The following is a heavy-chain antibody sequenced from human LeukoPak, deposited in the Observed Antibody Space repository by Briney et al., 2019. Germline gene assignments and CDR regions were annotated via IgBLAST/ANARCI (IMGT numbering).Heavy chain of an antibody. CDR1: GYTFTSYY. CDR3: ARGPYYYDSSGALNY. CDR2: INPSGGST. J-gene: IGHJ4*02. D-gene: IGHD3-22*01. V-gene: IGHV1-46*01. Sequence: ASVKVSCKASGYTFTSYYMHWVRQAPGQGLEWVGIINPSGGSTSYAQKFQGRVTMTRDMSTSTVYMELSSLRSEDTAVYYCARGPYYYDSSGALNYWGQGTLVTVSS.